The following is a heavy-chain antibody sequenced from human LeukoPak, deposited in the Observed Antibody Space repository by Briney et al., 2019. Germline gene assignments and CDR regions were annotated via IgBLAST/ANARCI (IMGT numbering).Heavy chain of an antibody. CDR2: ISSSSSYI. Sequence: PGRSLRLSCAASGFTFSSYAMHWVRQAPGKGLEWVSSISSSSSYIYYADSVKGRFTISRDNAKNSLYLQMNSLRAEDTAVYYCARGSSGYYYQAGVYWFDPWGQGTLVTVSS. CDR1: GFTFSSYA. V-gene: IGHV3-21*01. D-gene: IGHD3-22*01. J-gene: IGHJ5*02. CDR3: ARGSSGYYYQAGVYWFDP.